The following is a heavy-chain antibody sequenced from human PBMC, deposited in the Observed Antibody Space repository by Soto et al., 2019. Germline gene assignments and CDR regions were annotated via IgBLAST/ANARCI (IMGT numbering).Heavy chain of an antibody. V-gene: IGHV3-30*18. D-gene: IGHD6-13*01. CDR1: GFTFSSYG. CDR3: AKDIRGQQSLNH. Sequence: QVQLVESGGGVVQPGRSLRLSCAASGFTFSSYGMHWVRQAPGKGLEWVAVISYDGSNKYYADSVKGRFTISRDNSKNTLYLQMNSLRAEDTAVYYCAKDIRGQQSLNHWGQGTLVTVSS. CDR2: ISYDGSNK. J-gene: IGHJ5*02.